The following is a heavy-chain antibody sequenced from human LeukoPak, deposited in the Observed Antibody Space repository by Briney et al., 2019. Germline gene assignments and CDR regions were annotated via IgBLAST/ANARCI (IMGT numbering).Heavy chain of an antibody. D-gene: IGHD4-23*01. J-gene: IGHJ6*03. Sequence: GGSLRLSCAASGFTFSSYRMNWVRQAPGKGLEWVSCISGGSSTISYADSVKGRFTISRDNAKNSLYLQMNSLRAEDTAVYYCAKDSGGGYYYMDVWGKGTTVTVSS. V-gene: IGHV3-48*01. CDR3: AKDSGGGYYYMDV. CDR2: ISGGSSTI. CDR1: GFTFSSYR.